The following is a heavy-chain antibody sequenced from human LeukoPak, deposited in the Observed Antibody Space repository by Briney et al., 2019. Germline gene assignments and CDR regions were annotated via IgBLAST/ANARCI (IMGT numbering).Heavy chain of an antibody. V-gene: IGHV3-21*01. CDR1: GFTFSSYS. J-gene: IGHJ4*02. Sequence: GGSLRLSCAASGFTFSSYSMNWVRQAPGKGLEWVSSISSSSSYIYYADSVKGRFTISRDNAKNSLYLQMNSLRAEDTAVYYCARDSYYYDSSGYYYDYFDYWGRGTLVTVSS. CDR3: ARDSYYYDSSGYYYDYFDY. CDR2: ISSSSSYI. D-gene: IGHD3-22*01.